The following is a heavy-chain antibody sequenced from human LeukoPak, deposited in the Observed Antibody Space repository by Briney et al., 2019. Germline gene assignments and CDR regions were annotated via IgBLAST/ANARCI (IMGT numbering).Heavy chain of an antibody. CDR3: AREYSSSWYGNWFDP. Sequence: ASVRVSCKASGYTFTGYYMHWVRQAPGQGLERMGWINPNSGGTNYAQTFQGRVTMTRDTSISTAYMELSRLRSDDTAVYYCAREYSSSWYGNWFDPWGQGTLVTVSS. CDR1: GYTFTGYY. CDR2: INPNSGGT. D-gene: IGHD6-13*01. V-gene: IGHV1-2*02. J-gene: IGHJ5*02.